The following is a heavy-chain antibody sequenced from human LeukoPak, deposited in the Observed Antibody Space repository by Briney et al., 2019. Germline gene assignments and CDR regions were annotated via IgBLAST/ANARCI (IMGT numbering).Heavy chain of an antibody. Sequence: GGSLRLSCAASGFTFSNAWMSWVRQAPGKGLEWVGRIKSKTDGGTTDYAASVKGRFTISRDDSKNTLYLQMNSLKTEDTAVYYCTTETARYCSSTSCYDFDYWGQGTLVTVSS. CDR1: GFTFSNAW. CDR3: TTETARYCSSTSCYDFDY. D-gene: IGHD2-2*01. CDR2: IKSKTDGGTT. J-gene: IGHJ4*02. V-gene: IGHV3-15*01.